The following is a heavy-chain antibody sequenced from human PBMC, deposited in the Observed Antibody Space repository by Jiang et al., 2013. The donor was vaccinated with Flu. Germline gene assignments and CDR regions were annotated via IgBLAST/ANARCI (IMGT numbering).Heavy chain of an antibody. CDR3: ATERPAAMFYCDS. J-gene: IGHJ4*02. V-gene: IGHV1-69*04. Sequence: SGAEVKQPGSSVRVSCKASGGTFNKDSISWVRQAPGQGLEWMGRITAMYGIANYAQKFQGRVTITEDKSTSTAYMELSRLTSDDTAVYYCATERPAAMFYCDSWGQGTLVTVSS. CDR1: GGTFNKDS. CDR2: ITAMYGIA. D-gene: IGHD2-2*01.